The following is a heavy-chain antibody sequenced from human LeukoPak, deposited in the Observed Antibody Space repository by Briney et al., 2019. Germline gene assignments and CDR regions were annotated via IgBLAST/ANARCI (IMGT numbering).Heavy chain of an antibody. D-gene: IGHD3-10*01. J-gene: IGHJ3*02. CDR1: GGSISSATYY. CDR2: VYTSGST. Sequence: SETLSLTCTVSGGSISSATYYWSWIRQPAGKGLEWIGRVYTSGSTNYNPSLKSRVTISVDTSKSQFSLKLSSVTAADTAVYYCARGRITMVRGVNAFDIWGQGTMVTVSS. CDR3: ARGRITMVRGVNAFDI. V-gene: IGHV4-61*02.